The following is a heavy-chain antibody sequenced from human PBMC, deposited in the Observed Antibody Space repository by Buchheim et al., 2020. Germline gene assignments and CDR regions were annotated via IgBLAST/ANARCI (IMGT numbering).Heavy chain of an antibody. CDR1: GFTFSSYA. V-gene: IGHV3-30*04. D-gene: IGHD3-10*01. J-gene: IGHJ3*02. CDR2: ISYDGSNK. Sequence: QVQLVESGGGVVQPGRSLRLSCAASGFTFSSYAMHWVRQAPGTGLEWVAVISYDGSNKYYADSVKGRFTITRDNSKNTLYLQMNSLRAEDTAVYYCASEGEGGAFDIWGQGT. CDR3: ASEGEGGAFDI.